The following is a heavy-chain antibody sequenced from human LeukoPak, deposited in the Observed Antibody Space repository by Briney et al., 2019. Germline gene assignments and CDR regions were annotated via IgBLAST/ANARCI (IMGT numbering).Heavy chain of an antibody. Sequence: GGSLRLSCAASGLTFSSYAMSWVRQAPGKGLEWVSAISGSGGSTYYADSVKGRFTISRDNSKNALYLQMNSLRAEDTAVYYCARGSKKHIVVVTAIPPFDYWGQGTLVTVSS. J-gene: IGHJ4*02. CDR3: ARGSKKHIVVVTAIPPFDY. V-gene: IGHV3-23*01. D-gene: IGHD2-21*02. CDR2: ISGSGGST. CDR1: GLTFSSYA.